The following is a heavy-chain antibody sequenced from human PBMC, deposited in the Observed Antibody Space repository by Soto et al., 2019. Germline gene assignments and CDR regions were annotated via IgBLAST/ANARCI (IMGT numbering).Heavy chain of an antibody. J-gene: IGHJ6*02. Sequence: PGGSLRLSCAASGFTFTRYSMNWVRQAPGKGLEWVSSISSTTHYIYYADSMRGRFTISRDNAKNTLYLQMNSLRAEDTAVYYCARDLSSCTSARCYSYYYGMDVWGQGTTVTVSS. D-gene: IGHD2-2*01. CDR1: GFTFTRYS. V-gene: IGHV3-21*01. CDR2: ISSTTHYI. CDR3: ARDLSSCTSARCYSYYYGMDV.